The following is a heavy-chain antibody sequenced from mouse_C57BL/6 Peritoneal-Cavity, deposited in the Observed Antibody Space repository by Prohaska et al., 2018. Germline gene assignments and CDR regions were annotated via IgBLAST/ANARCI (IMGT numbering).Heavy chain of an antibody. D-gene: IGHD1-1*01. CDR2: IDPETGGT. Sequence: QVQLQQSGAELVRPGASVTLSCKASGYTFTGYEMHWVKQTPVHGLEWIGAIDPETGGTAYNQKFKGKAILTADKSSSTAYMELRSLTSEDSAVYYCTRGYGRRGWYFDVWGTGTTVTVSS. CDR3: TRGYGRRGWYFDV. J-gene: IGHJ1*03. CDR1: GYTFTGYE. V-gene: IGHV1-15*01.